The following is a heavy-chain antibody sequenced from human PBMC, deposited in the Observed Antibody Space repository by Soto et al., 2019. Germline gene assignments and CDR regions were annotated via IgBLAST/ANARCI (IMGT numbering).Heavy chain of an antibody. CDR3: ARGVGSSPPRY. J-gene: IGHJ4*02. CDR1: GGSISVYY. CDR2: VYDNGRP. Sequence: SETLSLTCTISGGSISVYYWSWIRQSPRQGLEWIGYVYDNGRPYYSPSLKSRVTIPADTSKNQISLKLTSATAADTAIYYCARGVGSSPPRYWGRGTLVTVSS. V-gene: IGHV4-59*01. D-gene: IGHD3-9*01.